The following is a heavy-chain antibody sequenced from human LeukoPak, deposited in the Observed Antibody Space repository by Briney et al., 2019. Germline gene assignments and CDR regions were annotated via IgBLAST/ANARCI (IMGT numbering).Heavy chain of an antibody. D-gene: IGHD3-10*01. V-gene: IGHV3-11*03. Sequence: GGSLRLSCAASGFTFSDYYMSWIRQAPGKGLEWVSYISSSSSYTNYADSVKGQFTISRDNAKNSLYLQMNSLRAEDTAVYYCARTSPRFPSDYWGQGTLVTVSS. CDR2: ISSSSSYT. CDR3: ARTSPRFPSDY. CDR1: GFTFSDYY. J-gene: IGHJ4*02.